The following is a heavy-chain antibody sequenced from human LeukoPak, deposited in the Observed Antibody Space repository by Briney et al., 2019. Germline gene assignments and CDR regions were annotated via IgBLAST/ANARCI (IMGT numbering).Heavy chain of an antibody. CDR1: GFSFSSYW. CDR2: IKEDGSKK. D-gene: IGHD6-19*01. J-gene: IGHJ6*02. V-gene: IGHV3-7*03. Sequence: GGSLRLSCAASGFSFSSYWMNWVRRAPGKGLEWLANIKEDGSKKYYVDSVKGRFTISRDNAKNSLYLQMDCLRAEDTAVYYCARDPGRQYSSIADVWGQGTTVTVSS. CDR3: ARDPGRQYSSIADV.